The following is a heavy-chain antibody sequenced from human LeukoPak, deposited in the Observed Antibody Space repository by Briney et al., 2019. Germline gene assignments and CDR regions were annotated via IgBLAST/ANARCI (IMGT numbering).Heavy chain of an antibody. CDR1: GFTFSRYA. D-gene: IGHD7-27*01. J-gene: IGHJ4*02. CDR3: AKDGGLWVSAHWGDS. Sequence: PGRSLRLSCAASGFTFSRYAVHWVRQAPGKGLEWVSTITTSDGNTYYADSVKGRFTVSRDNSKNTLFLQMDSLRAEDTAVYYCAKDGGLWVSAHWGDSWGRGTLVTVSS. V-gene: IGHV3-23*01. CDR2: ITTSDGNT.